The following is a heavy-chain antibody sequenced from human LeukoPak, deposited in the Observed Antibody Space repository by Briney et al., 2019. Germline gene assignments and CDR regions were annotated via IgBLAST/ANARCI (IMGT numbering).Heavy chain of an antibody. CDR2: INPNSGGT. J-gene: IGHJ4*02. CDR3: ARPSDKDYFDY. CDR1: GYTFTGYY. D-gene: IGHD3-9*01. Sequence: ASVKVSCKASGYTFTGYYMHWVRQAPGQGLEWMGWINPNSGGTNYAQKFQGWVTMTRDTSISTAYMELSRLRSDDTAVNYCARPSDKDYFDYWGQGTLVTVSS. V-gene: IGHV1-2*04.